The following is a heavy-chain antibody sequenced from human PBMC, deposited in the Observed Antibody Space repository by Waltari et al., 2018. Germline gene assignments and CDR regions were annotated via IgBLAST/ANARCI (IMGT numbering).Heavy chain of an antibody. V-gene: IGHV4-38-2*01. CDR3: ARQVTHYDYIWGSYRLWYFDY. D-gene: IGHD3-16*02. Sequence: QVQLQESGPGLVTPSETLSLTCAVSGYSISSGYYWGWIRQPPGKGLEWIGSIYHSGSTYYNPSLKSRVTISVDTSKNQFSLKLSSVTAADTAVYYCARQVTHYDYIWGSYRLWYFDYWGQGTLVTVSS. CDR2: IYHSGST. CDR1: GYSISSGYY. J-gene: IGHJ4*02.